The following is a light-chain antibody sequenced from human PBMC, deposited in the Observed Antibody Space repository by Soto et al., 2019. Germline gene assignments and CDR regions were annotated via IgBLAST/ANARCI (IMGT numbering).Light chain of an antibody. Sequence: QSALTQPASVSGSPGQSITISCTGTSSDVGSYSLVPWYQQHPGKAPKLIIYEGSKRPSGVSNRFSGSKSGNTASLTISGLQAEDEADYYCSSYAGNSTFGVSGSGTKVTVL. J-gene: IGLJ1*01. CDR1: SSDVGSYSL. CDR3: SSYAGNSTFGV. CDR2: EGS. V-gene: IGLV2-23*03.